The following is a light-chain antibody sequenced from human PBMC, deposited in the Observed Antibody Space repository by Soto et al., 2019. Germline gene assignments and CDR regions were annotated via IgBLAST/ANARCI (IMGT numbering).Light chain of an antibody. CDR1: SSDIGAGND. CDR2: EIS. CDR3: HSYASNLNAL. V-gene: IGLV1-40*01. J-gene: IGLJ2*01. Sequence: QSVLTQPPSVSGSPGQRVTISCTGTSSDIGAGNDVYWYQHHPGKAPKLMIYEISNRPSEVPHRFSGSKSGTSASLTITGLQAEDEADYYCHSYASNLNALFGAGTKLTVL.